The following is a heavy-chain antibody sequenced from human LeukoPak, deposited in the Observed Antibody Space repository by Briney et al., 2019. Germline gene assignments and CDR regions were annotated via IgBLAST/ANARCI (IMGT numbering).Heavy chain of an antibody. CDR3: ASWSPGGNDDY. V-gene: IGHV3-48*03. J-gene: IGHJ4*02. CDR2: ISSSGSTI. CDR1: GFTFSSYE. D-gene: IGHD4-23*01. Sequence: PGGSLRLSCAASGFTFSSYEMNWVRQAPGKGLEWVSYISSSGSTIYYADSVKGRFTISRDNAKNSLYLQMNSLRAEDTAVYYCASWSPGGNDDYWGQGTLVTVSS.